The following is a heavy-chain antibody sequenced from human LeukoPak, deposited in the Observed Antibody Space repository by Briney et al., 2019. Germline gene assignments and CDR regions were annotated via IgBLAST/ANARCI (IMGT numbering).Heavy chain of an antibody. D-gene: IGHD3-10*01. J-gene: IGHJ4*02. CDR2: IWYDGSNK. CDR3: AREGCYGSGSPPSLYFDY. V-gene: IGHV3-33*01. Sequence: GGSLRLSCAAAGFTFSSYGMHWVRQAPGKGLEWVAVIWYDGSNKYYADSVKGRFTTSRDNSRSTLYLQMNSLRPEDTAIYYCAREGCYGSGSPPSLYFDYWGQGTLVTVSS. CDR1: GFTFSSYG.